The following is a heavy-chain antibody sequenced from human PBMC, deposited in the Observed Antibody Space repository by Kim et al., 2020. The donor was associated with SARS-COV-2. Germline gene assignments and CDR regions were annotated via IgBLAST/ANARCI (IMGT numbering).Heavy chain of an antibody. Sequence: GGSLRLSCAASGFTFSSYWMSWVRQAPGKGLEWVANIKQDGSEKYYVDSVKGRFTISRDNAKNSLYLQMNSLRAEDTAVYYCAREAQQWLAPEYYYYGMDVWGQGTTVTVSS. D-gene: IGHD6-19*01. CDR2: IKQDGSEK. CDR1: GFTFSSYW. V-gene: IGHV3-7*01. CDR3: AREAQQWLAPEYYYYGMDV. J-gene: IGHJ6*02.